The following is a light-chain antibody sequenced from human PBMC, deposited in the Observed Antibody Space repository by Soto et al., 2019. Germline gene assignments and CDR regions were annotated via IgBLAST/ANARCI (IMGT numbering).Light chain of an antibody. CDR2: EVS. Sequence: QSALTQPRSVSGSPGQSVAISCTGTSSDVGGYNYVSWYQQYPGKAPKVMIYEVSKRPSRVPDRFSGSKSGNTASLTISGVQAEDEADYYCCSYTGTSYVFGTVTKLTVL. J-gene: IGLJ1*01. CDR1: SSDVGGYNY. V-gene: IGLV2-11*01. CDR3: CSYTGTSYV.